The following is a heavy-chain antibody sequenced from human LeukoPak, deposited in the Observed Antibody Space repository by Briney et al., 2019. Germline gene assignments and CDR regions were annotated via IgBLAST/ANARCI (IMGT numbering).Heavy chain of an antibody. CDR1: GFTFTNYW. J-gene: IGHJ5*01. D-gene: IGHD6-13*01. CDR2: LPPDELDL. CDR3: TKIGRAASWDNWFES. V-gene: IGHV3-74*01. Sequence: PGGSLRLSCAASGFTFTNYWMHWVRQAPGMGLVWVSRLPPDELDLIYADSVKGRFTVSRDNAKNTVYLQMNNLRVEDTAVYYCTKIGRAASWDNWFESWGQGTLVTVSS.